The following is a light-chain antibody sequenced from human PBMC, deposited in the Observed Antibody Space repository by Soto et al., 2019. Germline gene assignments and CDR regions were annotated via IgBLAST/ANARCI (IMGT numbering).Light chain of an antibody. J-gene: IGLJ1*01. CDR1: NSDVGGYKY. CDR3: CSYAGTYYV. CDR2: EIN. V-gene: IGLV2-8*01. Sequence: SVLSQPPSAAGSPGQSVTISCTGTNSDVGGYKYVSWYQQHPGKAPKIMIYEINKRSSGVPDRFWGSKSGNTASLTISGLQAEDEAEYYSCSYAGTYYVFGTGTKVTVL.